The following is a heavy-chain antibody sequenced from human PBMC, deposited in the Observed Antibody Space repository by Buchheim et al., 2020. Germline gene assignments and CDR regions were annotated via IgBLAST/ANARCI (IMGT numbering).Heavy chain of an antibody. V-gene: IGHV3-48*03. CDR2: ISSSGSTK. J-gene: IGHJ6*02. Sequence: EVQLVESGGGLVLPGGSLRLSCAVAGFTFSSFEMNWVRQAPAKGLEWVSYISSSGSTKYYADSVKGRFTISSDNAENSMYLQMNSLRVEDTAAYYCASLKGRTGTGYGMDVWGQGTT. CDR1: GFTFSSFE. CDR3: ASLKGRTGTGYGMDV. D-gene: IGHD1-1*01.